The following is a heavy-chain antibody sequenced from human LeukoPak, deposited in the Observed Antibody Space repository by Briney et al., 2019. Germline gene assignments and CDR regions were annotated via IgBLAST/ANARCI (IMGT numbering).Heavy chain of an antibody. CDR1: GYTFTGHY. Sequence: ASVKVSCKASGYTFTGHYIHWVRQAPGQGLEWMGWISAYNGNTNYAQKLQGRVTMTTDTSTSTAYMELRSLRSDDTAVYYCARVQSGDYYDSSGYYPDYWGQGTLVTVSS. CDR3: ARVQSGDYYDSSGYYPDY. D-gene: IGHD3-22*01. CDR2: ISAYNGNT. J-gene: IGHJ4*02. V-gene: IGHV1-18*04.